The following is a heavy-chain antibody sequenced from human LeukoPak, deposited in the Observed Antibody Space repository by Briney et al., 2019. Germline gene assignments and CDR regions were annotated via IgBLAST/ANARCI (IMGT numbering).Heavy chain of an antibody. CDR1: GVTFSSYA. CDR2: ISGSGGST. Sequence: GGSLRLSCTVSGVTFSSYAMSWVRQAPGMGLEWVSSISGSGGSTYYADSVKGRFTISRDNSKNTLSLQMNSLRAEDTAVYYCAKDLHTSHCCLPFDYWGQGTLVTVSS. V-gene: IGHV3-23*01. J-gene: IGHJ4*02. D-gene: IGHD2-2*01. CDR3: AKDLHTSHCCLPFDY.